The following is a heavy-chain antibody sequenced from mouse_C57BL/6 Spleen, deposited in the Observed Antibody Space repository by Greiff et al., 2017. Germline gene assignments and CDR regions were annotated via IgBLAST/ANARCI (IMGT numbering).Heavy chain of an antibody. CDR2: IYPGSGST. D-gene: IGHD2-4*01. CDR3: ARTNYEYDEGMDY. CDR1: GYTFTSYW. J-gene: IGHJ2*01. V-gene: IGHV1-55*01. Sequence: QVQLQQPGAELVKPGASVKMSCKASGYTFTSYWITWVKQRPGQGLEWIGDIYPGSGSTNYNEKVKSKDTLTVDKSSSTAYMQLSSLTSEDSAGYYCARTNYEYDEGMDYWGQGTTLTVSS.